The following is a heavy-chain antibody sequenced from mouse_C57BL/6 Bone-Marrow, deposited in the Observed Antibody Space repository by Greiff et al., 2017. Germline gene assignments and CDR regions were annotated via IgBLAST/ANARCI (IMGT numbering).Heavy chain of an antibody. Sequence: VQLQQSGAELVKPGASVKVSCKASGYTFTSYWMHWVKQRPGQGLEWIGRIHPSDSDTNYNQKFKGKATLTVDKSSSTAYMQLSSLTSEDSAVYDCAILHYYGSSCDWFAYWGQGTLVTVSA. J-gene: IGHJ3*01. CDR2: IHPSDSDT. CDR3: AILHYYGSSCDWFAY. V-gene: IGHV1-74*01. D-gene: IGHD1-1*01. CDR1: GYTFTSYW.